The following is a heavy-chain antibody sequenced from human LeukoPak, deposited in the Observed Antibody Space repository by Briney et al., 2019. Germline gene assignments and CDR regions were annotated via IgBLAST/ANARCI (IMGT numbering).Heavy chain of an antibody. D-gene: IGHD2-2*02. CDR2: IYPGDADT. Sequence: GESLKISCKGSGYSFTSYWIGWVRQMPGKGLEWMGIIYPGDADTTYSPSFQGQGTISADKSLSTAYLQWSSLTASDTAMYYCARLTCSSTSCYRSPLWFAPWGQGTLVTVSS. CDR1: GYSFTSYW. V-gene: IGHV5-51*01. CDR3: ARLTCSSTSCYRSPLWFAP. J-gene: IGHJ5*02.